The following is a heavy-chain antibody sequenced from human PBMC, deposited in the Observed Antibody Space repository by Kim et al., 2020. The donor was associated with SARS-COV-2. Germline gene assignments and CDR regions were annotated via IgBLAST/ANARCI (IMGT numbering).Heavy chain of an antibody. J-gene: IGHJ6*02. V-gene: IGHV3-23*01. Sequence: GGSLRLSCAASGFTFSSYAMSWVRQAPGKGLEWVSAISGSGGSTYYADSVKGRFTISRDNSKNTLYLQMNSLRAEDTAVYYCAKDRGRGTYYDFWSGYYTHYYGMDVWGHGTTVTVSS. CDR3: AKDRGRGTYYDFWSGYYTHYYGMDV. CDR1: GFTFSSYA. D-gene: IGHD3-3*01. CDR2: ISGSGGST.